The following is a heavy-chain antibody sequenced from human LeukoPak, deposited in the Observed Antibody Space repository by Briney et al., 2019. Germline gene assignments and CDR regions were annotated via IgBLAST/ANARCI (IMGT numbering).Heavy chain of an antibody. D-gene: IGHD5-18*01. Sequence: PGGSLRLSCAASGFTFSSYAMSWVRQAPGKGLEWASAISGSGGSTYYADSVKGRFTISRDNSKNTLYLQMNSLRAEDTAVYYCAKDLRGYSYDVYYYYYMDVWGKGTAVTVSS. J-gene: IGHJ6*03. CDR3: AKDLRGYSYDVYYYYYMDV. V-gene: IGHV3-23*01. CDR2: ISGSGGST. CDR1: GFTFSSYA.